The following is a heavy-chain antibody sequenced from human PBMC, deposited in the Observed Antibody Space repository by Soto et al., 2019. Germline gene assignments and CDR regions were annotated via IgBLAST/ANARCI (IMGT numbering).Heavy chain of an antibody. CDR1: GGSFSGYY. CDR2: INHSGST. CDR3: ARSMGYCSGGSCYLYYFDY. V-gene: IGHV4-34*01. J-gene: IGHJ4*02. Sequence: SETLSLTCAVYGGSFSGYYWSWIRQPPGKGLEWIGEINHSGSTNYNPSLKSRVTISVDTSKNQFSLKLSSVTAADTAVYYCARSMGYCSGGSCYLYYFDYWGQGTPVTVSS. D-gene: IGHD2-15*01.